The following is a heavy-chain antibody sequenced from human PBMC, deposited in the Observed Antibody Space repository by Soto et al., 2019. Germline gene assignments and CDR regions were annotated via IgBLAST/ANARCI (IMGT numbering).Heavy chain of an antibody. D-gene: IGHD3-22*01. V-gene: IGHV1-2*02. CDR2: IKPYNGDT. Sequence: GASVKVSCKTSGYTFSDHIIHWLRQVPGQRLEWMGWIKPYNGDTGYAQKFQGRVTLTGATTITTVYMELNSLGSDDTAVYFCARDSGYDTTGYSPFDHWGQGALVNGLL. J-gene: IGHJ4*02. CDR1: GYTFSDHI. CDR3: ARDSGYDTTGYSPFDH.